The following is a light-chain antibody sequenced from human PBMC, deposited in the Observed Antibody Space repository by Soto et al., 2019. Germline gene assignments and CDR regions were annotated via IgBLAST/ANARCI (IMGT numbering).Light chain of an antibody. CDR1: QTISAD. J-gene: IGKJ4*01. Sequence: EIVMTQSPATLSVSPGERATLSCKASQTISADLAWYQQKPGQAPRLLIYAASTRATGVPARFSGSGSGTEFTVTISSLQSEDFAVYYCQQYNDWPFLTFGGGTKWIS. CDR3: QQYNDWPFLT. CDR2: AAS. V-gene: IGKV3-15*01.